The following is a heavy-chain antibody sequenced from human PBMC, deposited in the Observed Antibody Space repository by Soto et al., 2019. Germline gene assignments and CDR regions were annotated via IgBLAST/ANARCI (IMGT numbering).Heavy chain of an antibody. Sequence: GGSLRLSCAASGFTFSSYSMNWVRQAPGKGLEWISYISGSSSPIYYADSVKGRFTISSDNAKNSLFLQMNSLRVEDTAVYYCARRSAALYFDYWGQGTLVTVSS. J-gene: IGHJ4*02. V-gene: IGHV3-48*04. CDR3: ARRSAALYFDY. CDR1: GFTFSSYS. CDR2: ISGSSSPI. D-gene: IGHD6-13*01.